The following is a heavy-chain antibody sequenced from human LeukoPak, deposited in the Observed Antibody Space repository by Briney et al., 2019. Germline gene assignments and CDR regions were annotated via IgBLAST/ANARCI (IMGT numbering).Heavy chain of an antibody. D-gene: IGHD3-9*01. Sequence: GESLKISCEGSGYRFSTYWIGWVRQMPGKGLEWMGVIYPTDSDAKYSPSFRGQVSISVDKSISTVYLQWNSLKASDSAMYYCGASPSATGAERYYWGQGTLVTVSS. V-gene: IGHV5-51*01. CDR1: GYRFSTYW. CDR2: IYPTDSDA. J-gene: IGHJ4*02. CDR3: GASPSATGAERYY.